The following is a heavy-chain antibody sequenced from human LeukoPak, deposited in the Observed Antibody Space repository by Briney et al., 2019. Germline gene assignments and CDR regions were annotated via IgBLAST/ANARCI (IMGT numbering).Heavy chain of an antibody. CDR2: ISWNSGSI. CDR3: AKGIGWRLYRYYFGY. V-gene: IGHV3-9*01. D-gene: IGHD6-19*01. J-gene: IGHJ4*02. Sequence: GGSLRLSCAASGFTFDDYAMHWVRQAPGKGLEWVSGISWNSGSIGYADSVKGRFTISRDNAKNSLYLQMNSLRAEDTALYYCAKGIGWRLYRYYFGYWGQGTLVTVSS. CDR1: GFTFDDYA.